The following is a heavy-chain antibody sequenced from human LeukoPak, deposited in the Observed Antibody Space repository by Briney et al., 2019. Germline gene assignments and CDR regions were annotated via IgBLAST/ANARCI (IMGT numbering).Heavy chain of an antibody. Sequence: SETLSLTCAVSGDSINSFYWSWIRQPPGKGLEWIGYIYYSGGTNYNPSLKSRVTISVDTSKNQFSLKLSSVTAADTAVYYCARGGNSGYDLHFDYWGQGTLVTVSS. CDR1: GDSINSFY. V-gene: IGHV4-59*01. CDR3: ARGGNSGYDLHFDY. J-gene: IGHJ4*02. D-gene: IGHD5-12*01. CDR2: IYYSGGT.